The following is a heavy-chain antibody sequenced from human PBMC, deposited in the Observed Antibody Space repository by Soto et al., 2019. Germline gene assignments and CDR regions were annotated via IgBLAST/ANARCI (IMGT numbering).Heavy chain of an antibody. V-gene: IGHV3-30-3*01. D-gene: IGHD5-12*01. CDR1: GFTFSSYA. J-gene: IGHJ4*02. Sequence: QVQLVESGGGVVQPGRSLRLSCAASGFTFSSYAMHWVRQAPGKGLEWVAVISYDGSNKYYADSVKGRFTISRDNSKNPLYLQMNSLRAEDTAVYYCARGEMATTLLDYWGQGTLVTVSS. CDR3: ARGEMATTLLDY. CDR2: ISYDGSNK.